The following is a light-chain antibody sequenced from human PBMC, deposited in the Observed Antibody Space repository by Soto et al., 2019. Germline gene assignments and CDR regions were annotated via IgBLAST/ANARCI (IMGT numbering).Light chain of an antibody. Sequence: DIQMTQSPSSLSASVGDRVTITCRASQGISSYLAWYQQKPGKDPKLLIYEASILQSGVPSRFSGSGSGTDFTLTISSLQAEEFATYDCQQTRSYPSTVGGGTKVDIK. V-gene: IGKV1-9*01. CDR3: QQTRSYPST. CDR2: EAS. J-gene: IGKJ4*01. CDR1: QGISSY.